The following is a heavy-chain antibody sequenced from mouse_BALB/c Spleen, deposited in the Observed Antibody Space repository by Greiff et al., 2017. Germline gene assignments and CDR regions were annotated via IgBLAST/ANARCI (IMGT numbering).Heavy chain of an antibody. Sequence: EVQGVESGGGLVQPGGSRKLSCAASGFTFSSFGMHWVRQAPEKGLEWVAYISSGSSTIYYADTVKGRFTISRDNPKNTLFLQMTRLRSEDTAMYYCARDYRYDDAMDYWGQGTSVTVSS. CDR2: ISSGSSTI. D-gene: IGHD2-14*01. J-gene: IGHJ4*01. V-gene: IGHV5-17*02. CDR1: GFTFSSFG. CDR3: ARDYRYDDAMDY.